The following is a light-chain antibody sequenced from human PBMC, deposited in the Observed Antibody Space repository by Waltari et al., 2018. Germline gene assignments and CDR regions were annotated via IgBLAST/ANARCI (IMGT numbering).Light chain of an antibody. CDR2: DAS. V-gene: IGKV3-11*01. CDR1: QSVSTS. Sequence: DIVLTQSPATLALSPGERATLSCRASQSVSTSLAWYQQKPGQAPRLLIYDASNSATDIPARFSGSGSGTDFTLTISSLEPEDFAVYYCQQRSDWYTFGQGTKLEIK. J-gene: IGKJ2*01. CDR3: QQRSDWYT.